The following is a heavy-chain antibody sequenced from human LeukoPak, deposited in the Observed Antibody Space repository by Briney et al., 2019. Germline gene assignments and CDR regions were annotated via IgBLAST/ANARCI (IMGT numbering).Heavy chain of an antibody. CDR1: GYTFTSYF. Sequence: GASVKVSCKASGYTFTSYFIHWVRQAPGQGLEWMGIINPSGGAPRNVQKFQGRVTMTRDTSTSTIYMELSSPRSEDTAVYYCARVRDYGDYNDAFDIWGQETMVSVSS. J-gene: IGHJ3*02. D-gene: IGHD4-17*01. V-gene: IGHV1-46*01. CDR2: INPSGGAP. CDR3: ARVRDYGDYNDAFDI.